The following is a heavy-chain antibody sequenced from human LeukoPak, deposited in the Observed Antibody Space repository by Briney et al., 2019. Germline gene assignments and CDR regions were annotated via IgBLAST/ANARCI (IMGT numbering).Heavy chain of an antibody. CDR1: GFTFDDYA. Sequence: PGRSLRLSCAASGFTFDDYAMHWVRQAPGKGLEWVSGISWNSGSIGYADSVKGRFTISRDNSKNTLYLQMNSLRAEDTAVYYCAKDDSSGYLYYFDYWGQGTLVTVSS. CDR2: ISWNSGSI. D-gene: IGHD3-22*01. V-gene: IGHV3-9*01. J-gene: IGHJ4*02. CDR3: AKDDSSGYLYYFDY.